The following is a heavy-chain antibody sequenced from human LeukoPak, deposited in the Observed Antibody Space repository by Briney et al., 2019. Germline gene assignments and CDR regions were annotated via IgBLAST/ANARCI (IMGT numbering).Heavy chain of an antibody. CDR1: RCTFSRDW. CDR3: ARDPYDSGGYGAFDL. V-gene: IGHV3-7*01. CDR2: INQNGGEK. D-gene: IGHD3-22*01. J-gene: IGHJ3*01. Sequence: PGGSLRLSCVASRCTFSRDWMAWVRQSPERGLEWVANINQNGGEKQYVDSVKGRFTISRDNAENSLYLEMNSLRPEDTAIYYCARDPYDSGGYGAFDLWGQGTVVAVSS.